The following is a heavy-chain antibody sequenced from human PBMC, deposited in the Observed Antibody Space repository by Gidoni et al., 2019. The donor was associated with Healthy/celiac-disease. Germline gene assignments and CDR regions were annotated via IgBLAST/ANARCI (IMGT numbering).Heavy chain of an antibody. V-gene: IGHV5-10-1*03. Sequence: EVQLVQSGAEVKKPGASLRISCTGSGYSFTSYWISWVRQMPGKGLEWMGRIDPSDSYTNYSPSFQGHVTISADKSISTAYLQWSSLKASDTAMYYCARLASYYDSSGYYGDHFQHWGQGTLVTVSS. CDR3: ARLASYYDSSGYYGDHFQH. CDR1: GYSFTSYW. J-gene: IGHJ1*01. CDR2: IDPSDSYT. D-gene: IGHD3-22*01.